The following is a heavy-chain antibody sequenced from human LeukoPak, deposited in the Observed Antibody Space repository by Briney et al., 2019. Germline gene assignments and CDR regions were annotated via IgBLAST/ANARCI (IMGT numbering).Heavy chain of an antibody. CDR3: AKGSSYFDY. CDR1: GFSFSDSA. CDR2: IRSKTNNYAT. V-gene: IGHV3-73*01. Sequence: PGGSLRLSCAASGFSFSDSAMHWVRQASGKGLEWVGRIRSKTNNYATAYAASVKGRFTISRDDSKNTAYLQMNSLRAEDTAVYYCAKGSSYFDYWGQGTLVTVSS. J-gene: IGHJ4*02. D-gene: IGHD6-19*01.